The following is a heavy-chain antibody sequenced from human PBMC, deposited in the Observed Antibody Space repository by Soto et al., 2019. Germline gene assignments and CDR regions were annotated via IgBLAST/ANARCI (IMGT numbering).Heavy chain of an antibody. D-gene: IGHD2-15*01. CDR2: IKSKTDGGTT. CDR1: GFTFSNAW. V-gene: IGHV3-15*01. J-gene: IGHJ5*02. CDR3: AHRKGSTVVNGDNWFDP. Sequence: GGSLRLSCAASGFTFSNAWMSWVRQAPGKGLEWVGRIKSKTDGGTTDYAAPVKGRFTISRDDSKNTLYLQMTNMDPVDTATYYCAHRKGSTVVNGDNWFDPWGQGTLVTVSS.